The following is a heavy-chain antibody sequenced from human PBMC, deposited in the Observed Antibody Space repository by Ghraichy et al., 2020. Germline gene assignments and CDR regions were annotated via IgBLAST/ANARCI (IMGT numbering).Heavy chain of an antibody. CDR3: AREVAVAGINYYYGMDV. Sequence: SETLSLTCTVSGGSISSYYWSWIRQPPGKGLEWIGYIYYSGSTNYNPSLKSRVTISVDTSKNQFSLKLSSVTAADTAVYYCAREVAVAGINYYYGMDVWGQGTTVTVSS. D-gene: IGHD6-19*01. CDR1: GGSISSYY. J-gene: IGHJ6*02. V-gene: IGHV4-59*01. CDR2: IYYSGST.